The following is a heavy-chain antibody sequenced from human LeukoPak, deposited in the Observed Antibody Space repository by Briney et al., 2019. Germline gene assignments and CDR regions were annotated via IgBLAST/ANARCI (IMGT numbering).Heavy chain of an antibody. CDR1: GFTFNSYA. Sequence: GGSLRLSCAASGFTFNSYAMSWVRQAPGKGLEWVSVISGGGVNTYYADSVKGRFTISRDKSKNTLYLQMNSLRAEDTAVYYCARGVPYDSWSGPHYSDYWGQGTLVTVSS. V-gene: IGHV3-23*01. J-gene: IGHJ4*02. D-gene: IGHD3-3*01. CDR3: ARGVPYDSWSGPHYSDY. CDR2: ISGGGVNT.